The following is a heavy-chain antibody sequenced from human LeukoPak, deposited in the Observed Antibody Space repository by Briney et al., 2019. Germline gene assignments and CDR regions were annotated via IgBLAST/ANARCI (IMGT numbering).Heavy chain of an antibody. CDR3: VRDRDSGWETFDY. D-gene: IGHD6-19*01. CDR2: IKQDGSEK. Sequence: GGSLRLSCAASGFTFSSYWMSWVRQAPGKGLEWVANIKQDGSEKYYVDSVKGRFTISRDNAKNSLYLQMNSLRAEDTAVYYCVRDRDSGWETFDYWGQGTLVTVSS. CDR1: GFTFSSYW. V-gene: IGHV3-7*01. J-gene: IGHJ4*02.